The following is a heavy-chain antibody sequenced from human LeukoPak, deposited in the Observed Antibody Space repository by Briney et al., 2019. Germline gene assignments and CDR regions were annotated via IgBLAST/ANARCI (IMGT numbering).Heavy chain of an antibody. CDR2: IMPVLDTG. J-gene: IGHJ6*04. CDR3: AARDNGNDLLSYHAMDV. V-gene: IGHV1-69*06. D-gene: IGHD1-1*01. Sequence: SVKVSCKASGGSFRRYAFDCVRQAPGQGLEWMGGIMPVLDTGSYAQGFQGRVTITADRSTSTAYMDLRSLRPEATALYYCAARDNGNDLLSYHAMDVWGNGTTVTVSS. CDR1: GGSFRRYA.